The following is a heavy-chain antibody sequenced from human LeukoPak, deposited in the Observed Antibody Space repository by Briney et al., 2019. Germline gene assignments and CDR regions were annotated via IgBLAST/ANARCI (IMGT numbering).Heavy chain of an antibody. Sequence: ASVKVSCKASGYTFTSYAMHWVRQAPGQRLEWMGWINAGNGNTKYSQKFQGRVTITRDTSASTAYMELSSLRSEDTAVYYCARDRAVGTNYFGYWGQGTLVTVSS. CDR3: ARDRAVGTNYFGY. D-gene: IGHD1-26*01. J-gene: IGHJ4*02. V-gene: IGHV1-3*01. CDR2: INAGNGNT. CDR1: GYTFTSYA.